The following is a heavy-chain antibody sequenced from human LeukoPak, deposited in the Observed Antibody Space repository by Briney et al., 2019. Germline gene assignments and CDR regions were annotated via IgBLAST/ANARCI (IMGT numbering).Heavy chain of an antibody. CDR1: GGSISSYY. CDR2: IYYSGST. V-gene: IGHV4-59*01. J-gene: IGHJ4*02. CDR3: ASRSSIWSGYQDTLYYFDS. D-gene: IGHD3-3*01. Sequence: PSETLSLTCTVSGGSISSYYWSWTRQPPGKRLEWIGHIYYSGSTNYNPSLKSRVTISVYTSKNQFSLKLSSVTAADTAVYYCASRSSIWSGYQDTLYYFDSWGQGTLVSVSS.